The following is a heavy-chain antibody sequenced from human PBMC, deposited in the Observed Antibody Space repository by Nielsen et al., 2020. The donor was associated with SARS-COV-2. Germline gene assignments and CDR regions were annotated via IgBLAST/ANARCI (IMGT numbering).Heavy chain of an antibody. Sequence: GESLKISCAASGFTFSSYGMHRVRQAPGKGLEWVAVIWYDGSNKYYADSVKGRFTISRDNSKKTLYLQMNSLRAEDTAVYYCARDYSRMVRGVIDYWGQGTLVTVSS. CDR3: ARDYSRMVRGVIDY. V-gene: IGHV3-33*01. J-gene: IGHJ4*02. CDR1: GFTFSSYG. CDR2: IWYDGSNK. D-gene: IGHD3-10*01.